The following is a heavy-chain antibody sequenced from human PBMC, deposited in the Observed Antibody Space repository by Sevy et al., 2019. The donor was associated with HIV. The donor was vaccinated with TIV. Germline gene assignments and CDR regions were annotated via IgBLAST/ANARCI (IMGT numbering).Heavy chain of an antibody. J-gene: IGHJ5*02. CDR2: ISYDGSNK. Sequence: GGSLRLSCAASGFTFSSYGMHWVRQAPGKGLEWVAVISYDGSNKYYADSVKGRFTISRDNSKNTRYLQMNSLRAEDTAVYYCASADCISTSCYGWSNWFDPWGQGTLVTVSS. CDR3: ASADCISTSCYGWSNWFDP. D-gene: IGHD2-2*01. CDR1: GFTFSSYG. V-gene: IGHV3-30*03.